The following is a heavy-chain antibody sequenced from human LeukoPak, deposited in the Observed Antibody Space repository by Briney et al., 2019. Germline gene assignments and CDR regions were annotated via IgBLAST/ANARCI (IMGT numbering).Heavy chain of an antibody. CDR2: INSDGSST. V-gene: IGHV3-74*01. J-gene: IGHJ4*02. CDR3: TKGMATIRRNIDS. Sequence: SLPLSCAASGFTFSSYWMHWVRQAPGKGLVWVSRINSDGSSTSYADSMKGRFTISRDNPKNTLHLEMNSLRAEDTAIYYCTKGMATIRRNIDSWGQGTLVIVTS. D-gene: IGHD5-24*01. CDR1: GFTFSSYW.